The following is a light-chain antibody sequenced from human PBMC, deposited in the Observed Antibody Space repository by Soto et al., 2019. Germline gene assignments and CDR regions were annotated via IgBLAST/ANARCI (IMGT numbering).Light chain of an antibody. Sequence: EIVLTQSPATLSVSPGERATLSCRASQSVNQKLGWYQQKPGQAPRLLIYVASYRATDIPARFSGSGSGTEYTLTISNLQAEDFAVYYCQQFNNWPHTFGQGTRLEIK. CDR1: QSVNQK. V-gene: IGKV3-15*01. J-gene: IGKJ2*01. CDR2: VAS. CDR3: QQFNNWPHT.